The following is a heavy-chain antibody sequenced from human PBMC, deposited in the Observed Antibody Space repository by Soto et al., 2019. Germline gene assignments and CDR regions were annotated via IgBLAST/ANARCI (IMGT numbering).Heavy chain of an antibody. J-gene: IGHJ5*02. CDR2: INPSGGST. D-gene: IGHD1-1*01. V-gene: IGHV1-46*01. CDR1: GHTFTSYY. CDR3: ARGLEPFDP. Sequence: ASVKVSCKASGHTFTSYYVHWVRQAPGQGLEWMGMINPSGGSTTYAQKFQDRVIMTSDTSKNQFSLQLNSVTPEDTAVYYCARGLEPFDPWGQGTLVTVSS.